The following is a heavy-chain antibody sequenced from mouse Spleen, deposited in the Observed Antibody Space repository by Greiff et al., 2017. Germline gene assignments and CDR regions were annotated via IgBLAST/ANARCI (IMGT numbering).Heavy chain of an antibody. CDR1: GYTFTSYW. J-gene: IGHJ2*01. CDR2: IDPSDSYT. Sequence: QVQLQQPGAELVKPGASVKMSCKASGYTFTSYWITWVKQRPGQGLEWIGEIDPSDSYTNYNQKFKGKATLTVDKSSSTAYMQLSSLTSEDSAVYYCARPDYWGQGTTLTVSS. CDR3: ARPDY. V-gene: IGHV1-69*02.